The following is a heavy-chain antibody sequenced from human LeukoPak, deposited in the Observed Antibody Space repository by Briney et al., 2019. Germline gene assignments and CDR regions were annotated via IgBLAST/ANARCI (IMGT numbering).Heavy chain of an antibody. CDR2: ILFDGTNK. CDR1: GFTFSSYA. D-gene: IGHD6-13*01. CDR3: ARARPYSSSWYNYYGLDV. J-gene: IGHJ6*02. V-gene: IGHV3-30-3*01. Sequence: GGSLRLFCAASGFTFSSYAMHWVRQAPGKGLEWVAVILFDGTNKYYADSVKGRFTISRDNSKNTLYLQMNSLRAEDTAVYYCARARPYSSSWYNYYGLDVWGQGTTVTVSS.